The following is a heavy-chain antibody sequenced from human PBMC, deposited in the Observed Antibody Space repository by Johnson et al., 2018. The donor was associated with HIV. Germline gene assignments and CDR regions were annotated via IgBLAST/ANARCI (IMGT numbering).Heavy chain of an antibody. Sequence: VQLVESGGGLVQPWGSLRLSCAASGFTVSSNYMSWVHQAPGKGLEWVSVIYSGGSTDYADSVKGRFTISRANSKNTMDMQLNSLRAEYTAVYYCARYCSGGSCYSVWQKNYAFDIWGQGTMVTVSS. V-gene: IGHV3-66*02. CDR2: IYSGGST. D-gene: IGHD2-15*01. J-gene: IGHJ3*02. CDR1: GFTVSSNY. CDR3: ARYCSGGSCYSVWQKNYAFDI.